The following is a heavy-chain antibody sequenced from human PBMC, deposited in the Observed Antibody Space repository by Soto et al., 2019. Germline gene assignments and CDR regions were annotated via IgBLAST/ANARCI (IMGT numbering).Heavy chain of an antibody. Sequence: GGSLRLSCAASGFTFSSYSMNWVRQAPGKGLEWVSYISSSSSTIYYADSVKGRFTISRDNAKNSLYLQMNSLRDEDTAVYYCARDLRYCSGGSCYGNGMDVWGQGTTV. J-gene: IGHJ6*02. CDR1: GFTFSSYS. CDR2: ISSSSSTI. V-gene: IGHV3-48*02. CDR3: ARDLRYCSGGSCYGNGMDV. D-gene: IGHD2-15*01.